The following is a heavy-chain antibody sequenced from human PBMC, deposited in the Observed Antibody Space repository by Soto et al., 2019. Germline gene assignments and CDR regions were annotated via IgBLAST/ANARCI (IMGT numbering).Heavy chain of an antibody. Sequence: GSLRLSCAASGYTFHNYAMSWVRQAPGKGLEWVSGISSSGATTYYGDSVEGRFTIFRDNSQNTLYLHMNSLRAEDTALYYCAKENRAVYGTKGAFDLWGQGTMVTVSS. V-gene: IGHV3-23*01. D-gene: IGHD6-19*01. J-gene: IGHJ3*01. CDR3: AKENRAVYGTKGAFDL. CDR2: ISSSGATT. CDR1: GYTFHNYA.